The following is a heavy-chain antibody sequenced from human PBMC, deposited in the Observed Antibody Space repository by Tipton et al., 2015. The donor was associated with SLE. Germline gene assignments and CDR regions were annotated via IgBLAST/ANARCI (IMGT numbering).Heavy chain of an antibody. CDR3: ARGWGYLDAFDI. CDR1: GGSISSSSYY. V-gene: IGHV4-39*07. CDR2: IYHSGST. J-gene: IGHJ3*02. D-gene: IGHD7-27*01. Sequence: TLSLTCTVSGGSISSSSYYWGWIRQPPGKGLEWIGSIYHSGSTYYNPSLKSRVTISVDTSKNQFSLKLSSVTAADTAVYYCARGWGYLDAFDIWGQGTMVTVSS.